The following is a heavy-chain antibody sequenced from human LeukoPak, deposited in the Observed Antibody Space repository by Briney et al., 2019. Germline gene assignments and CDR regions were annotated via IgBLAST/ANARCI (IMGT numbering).Heavy chain of an antibody. Sequence: AGTLPLTCTASGGSFSSNYWSWIRQPAGKGLEWIGRIHTSGSTSYNPSLKGRVTISGDTSKNQLSLPLKAVAAADTAMYSCANAVPATVYFDYWRRGTLVTVSS. J-gene: IGHJ4*02. CDR1: GGSFSSNY. CDR3: ANAVPATVYFDY. CDR2: IHTSGST. V-gene: IGHV4-4*07. D-gene: IGHD6-19*01.